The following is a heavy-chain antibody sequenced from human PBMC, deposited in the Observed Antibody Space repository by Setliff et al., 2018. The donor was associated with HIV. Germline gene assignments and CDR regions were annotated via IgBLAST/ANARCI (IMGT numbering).Heavy chain of an antibody. J-gene: IGHJ6*03. CDR1: GGTFRKYS. CDR2: INPNSGGT. D-gene: IGHD6-13*01. Sequence: ASVIVSCKASGGTFRKYSINWVRQAPGQGLEWMGWINPNSGGTNYAQKFQGRVTMTRDTSISTAYMELSRLRSDDTAVYYCASAGYSSSWLNYYYYMDVWGKGTTVTVSS. CDR3: ASAGYSSSWLNYYYYMDV. V-gene: IGHV1-2*02.